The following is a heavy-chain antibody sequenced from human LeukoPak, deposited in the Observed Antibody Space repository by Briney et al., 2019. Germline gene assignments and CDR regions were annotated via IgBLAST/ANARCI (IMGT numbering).Heavy chain of an antibody. CDR3: ARGRGGVNWFDP. D-gene: IGHD3-16*01. V-gene: IGHV4-30-2*01. J-gene: IGHJ5*02. Sequence: SQTLSLTCAVSGGSISSGGYSWSWIRQPPGKGLEWIGYIYHSGSTNYNPSLKSRVTISVDTSKNQFSLKLSSVTAADTAVYYCARGRGGVNWFDPWGQGTLVTVSS. CDR2: IYHSGST. CDR1: GGSISSGGYS.